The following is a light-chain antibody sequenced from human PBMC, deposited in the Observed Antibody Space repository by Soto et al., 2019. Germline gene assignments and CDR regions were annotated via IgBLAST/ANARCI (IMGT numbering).Light chain of an antibody. CDR3: QQYGSSPRT. Sequence: IVLTQSPCTLSFSPGERATLSFRASESVSSSYLAWYQQKPGQAPRLLIYGASSRATGIPDRFSGSGSGTDFTLTISRLEPEDFAVYYCQQYGSSPRTFGQGTKV. J-gene: IGKJ1*01. CDR1: ESVSSSY. V-gene: IGKV3-20*01. CDR2: GAS.